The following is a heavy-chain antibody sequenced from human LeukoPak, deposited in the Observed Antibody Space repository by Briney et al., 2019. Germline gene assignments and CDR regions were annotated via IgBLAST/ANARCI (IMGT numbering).Heavy chain of an antibody. CDR1: GGSISSYY. CDR2: IYYSGST. CDR3: AREVGSSQYRRYYFDY. V-gene: IGHV4-59*12. Sequence: KPSETLSLTCTVSGGSISSYYWSWIRQPPGKGREWMAYIYYSGSTNYNPSLKRRVSMSVDTSKNQFSLKLNSVTAAATGVYYCAREVGSSQYRRYYFDYWGQGTLVTVSS. D-gene: IGHD6-13*01. J-gene: IGHJ4*02.